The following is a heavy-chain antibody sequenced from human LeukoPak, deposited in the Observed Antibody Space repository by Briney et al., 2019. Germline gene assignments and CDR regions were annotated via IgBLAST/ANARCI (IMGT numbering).Heavy chain of an antibody. CDR2: INPSGGST. CDR3: ARDRYYGSGSSDY. D-gene: IGHD3-10*01. Sequence: ASVKVSCKASGYTFTSYDINWVRQATGQGLEWMGIINPSGGSTSYAQKFQGRVTMTRDTSTSTVYMELSSLRSEDTAVYYCARDRYYGSGSSDYWGQGTLVTVSS. V-gene: IGHV1-46*01. J-gene: IGHJ4*02. CDR1: GYTFTSYD.